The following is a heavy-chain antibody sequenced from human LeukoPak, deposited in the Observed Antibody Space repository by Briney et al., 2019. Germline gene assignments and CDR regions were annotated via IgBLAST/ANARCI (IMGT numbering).Heavy chain of an antibody. V-gene: IGHV3-7*01. J-gene: IGHJ4*02. CDR1: GFTFSSYW. D-gene: IGHD2-15*01. Sequence: GGSLRLSCAASGFTFSSYWMSWVRQAPGKGLEWVANIKQDGSEKYYVDSVKGRFTISRDNAKNSLYLQMNSLRAEDTAVYYCARDRYCSGGSCYSFYYFDYWGQGTLVTVSS. CDR3: ARDRYCSGGSCYSFYYFDY. CDR2: IKQDGSEK.